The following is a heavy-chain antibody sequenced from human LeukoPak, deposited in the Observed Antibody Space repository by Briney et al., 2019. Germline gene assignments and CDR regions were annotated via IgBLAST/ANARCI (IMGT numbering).Heavy chain of an antibody. CDR3: ARDSGPYDY. Sequence: ASVKVSCKASGYTFSGYYMHWVRQAPGQGLEWMGWINPNSGGTNYTQKFQGRVTMTRDTSTSTVYMELSSLRSEDTAVYYCARDSGPYDYWGQGTLVTVSS. CDR1: GYTFSGYY. CDR2: INPNSGGT. J-gene: IGHJ4*02. V-gene: IGHV1-2*02. D-gene: IGHD2-15*01.